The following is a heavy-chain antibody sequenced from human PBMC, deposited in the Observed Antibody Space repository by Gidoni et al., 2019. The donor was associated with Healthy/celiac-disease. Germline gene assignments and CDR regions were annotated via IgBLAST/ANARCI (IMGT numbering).Heavy chain of an antibody. Sequence: EVQLVESGGGLVQPGRSLRLSCAASGFTFDDYAMHWVRQAPGKGLEWVSGISWNSGSIGYADSVKGRFTISRDNAKNSLYLQMNSLRAEDTALYYCAKAGGSSWFYDDYWGQGTLVTVSS. CDR2: ISWNSGSI. CDR1: GFTFDDYA. J-gene: IGHJ4*02. V-gene: IGHV3-9*01. D-gene: IGHD6-13*01. CDR3: AKAGGSSWFYDDY.